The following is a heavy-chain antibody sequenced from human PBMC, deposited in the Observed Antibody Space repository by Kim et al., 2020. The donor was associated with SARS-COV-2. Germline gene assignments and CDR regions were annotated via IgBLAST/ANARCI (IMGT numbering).Heavy chain of an antibody. Sequence: GGSLRLSCAASGFTFSDYYMSWIRQAPGKGLEWVSYISSSGSTIYYADSVKGRFTISRDNAKNSLYLQMNSLRAEDTAVYYCAPEARGPYYYGMDVWGQGTTVTVSS. J-gene: IGHJ6*02. CDR2: ISSSGSTI. D-gene: IGHD3-10*01. CDR1: GFTFSDYY. CDR3: APEARGPYYYGMDV. V-gene: IGHV3-11*01.